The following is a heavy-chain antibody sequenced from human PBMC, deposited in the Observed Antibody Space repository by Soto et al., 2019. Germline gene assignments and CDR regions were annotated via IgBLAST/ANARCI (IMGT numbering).Heavy chain of an antibody. D-gene: IGHD4-17*01. CDR1: GGSMNSYY. J-gene: IGHJ4*02. CDR3: ERHFDGYGAPYPFDY. V-gene: IGHV4-59*08. Sequence: PSETLSLTCTVSGGSMNSYYWSWIRQPPGKGLEWIGYISYSGTTHYNPSLKSRVTMSVDTSKNQFSLKLSSVTAADTAVYSCERHFDGYGAPYPFDYWGQGTLVTVSS. CDR2: ISYSGTT.